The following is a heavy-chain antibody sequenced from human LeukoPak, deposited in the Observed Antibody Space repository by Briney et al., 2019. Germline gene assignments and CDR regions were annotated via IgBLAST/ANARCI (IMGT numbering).Heavy chain of an antibody. V-gene: IGHV3-48*03. D-gene: IGHD2-21*02. CDR2: ISSSGSTI. J-gene: IGHJ4*02. Sequence: PGGSLRLSCAASGFTFSSYEMNWVRQAPGKGLEWVSYISSSGSTIYYADSVKGRFTISRDNAKNSLYLQMNSLRAEDTAVYYCARDLSAYCGGDCYSNWGQGTLVTVSS. CDR3: ARDLSAYCGGDCYSN. CDR1: GFTFSSYE.